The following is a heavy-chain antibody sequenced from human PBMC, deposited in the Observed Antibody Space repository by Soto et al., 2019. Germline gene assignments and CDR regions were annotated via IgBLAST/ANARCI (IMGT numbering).Heavy chain of an antibody. V-gene: IGHV1-2*02. Sequence: ASVKVSCKASGYTFTGHYIHWVRQAPEQGPEWMGEIGPESGATRYAQRFQGRVTMTRDMSITTVYMELNNLSPDDTAGYYCGRGRSGQIVVFYWGQGTPVTVSS. CDR2: IGPESGAT. CDR1: GYTFTGHY. D-gene: IGHD1-26*01. CDR3: GRGRSGQIVVFY. J-gene: IGHJ4*02.